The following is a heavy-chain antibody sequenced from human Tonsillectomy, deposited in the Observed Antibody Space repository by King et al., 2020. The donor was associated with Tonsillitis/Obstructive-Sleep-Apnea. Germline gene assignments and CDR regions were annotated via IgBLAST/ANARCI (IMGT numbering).Heavy chain of an antibody. CDR1: GFSFSDYY. J-gene: IGHJ4*02. D-gene: IGHD3-16*01. V-gene: IGHV3-11*06. CDR3: ASGGGEPHRPFDY. Sequence: VQLVESGGGLVKPGGSLRLSCAASGFSFSDYYVSWIRQAPGKGLEWVSYISSSSSYTDYADSVKGRFTISRDNAKNSLYLQMNSLRAEDTAVYYCASGGGEPHRPFDYWGQGTLVTVSS. CDR2: ISSSSSYT.